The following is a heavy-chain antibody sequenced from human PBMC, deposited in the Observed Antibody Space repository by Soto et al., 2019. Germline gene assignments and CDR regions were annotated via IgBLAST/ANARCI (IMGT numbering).Heavy chain of an antibody. D-gene: IGHD5-12*01. Sequence: KPGGSLRLSCAASGFTFSGYYMSWVRQAPGKGLEWVSYISSSSTYTNYADSVKGRFTISRDNAQNSLFLQMNSLRAEDTAVYYCARPILTALSMHQRGYTGSYGMDVWGQGTTVTVSS. CDR1: GFTFSGYY. CDR3: ARPILTALSMHQRGYTGSYGMDV. J-gene: IGHJ6*02. CDR2: ISSSSTYT. V-gene: IGHV3-11*06.